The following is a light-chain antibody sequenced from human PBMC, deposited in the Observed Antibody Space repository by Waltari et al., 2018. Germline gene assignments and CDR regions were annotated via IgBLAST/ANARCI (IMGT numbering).Light chain of an antibody. V-gene: IGKV3-20*01. CDR2: GAS. Sequence: IVLTQSPGTLSLSPGERATLACRASKSVSSNYLAWYQQKPGQAPRFLIYGASSRAIGIPDMFSDSSSGTDFTLIISRLEPEDFAVEFCQQYSTSPLTFGGGTKVEIK. CDR1: KSVSSNY. CDR3: QQYSTSPLT. J-gene: IGKJ4*01.